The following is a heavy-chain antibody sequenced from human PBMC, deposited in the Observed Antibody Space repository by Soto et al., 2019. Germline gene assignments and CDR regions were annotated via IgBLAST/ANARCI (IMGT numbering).Heavy chain of an antibody. CDR2: TYYRSKWYN. Sequence: SQTLSLTCVISGDSVCSTSVAWNWIRQSPSRGLEWLGRTYYRSKWYNEYAVSVKSRITISPDTSKNQLSLQLNSVTPEDTAVYYCARLVRSSSSDYWGQGTLVTVSS. J-gene: IGHJ4*02. V-gene: IGHV6-1*01. CDR1: GDSVCSTSVA. CDR3: ARLVRSSSSDY. D-gene: IGHD6-6*01.